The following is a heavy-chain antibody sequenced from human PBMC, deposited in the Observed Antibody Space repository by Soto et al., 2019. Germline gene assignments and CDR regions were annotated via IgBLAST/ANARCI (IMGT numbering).Heavy chain of an antibody. CDR3: ASEKVGATSIHVFEF. D-gene: IGHD1-26*01. CDR2: ISGSGGST. Sequence: GGSLRLSCAASGFTFSSYAMSWVRQAPGKGLEWVSAISGSGGSTYYADSVKGRFTISRDNSKNTLYLQMNSLRAEDTAVYYCASEKVGATSIHVFEFRGQGTMVTVSS. V-gene: IGHV3-23*01. J-gene: IGHJ3*01. CDR1: GFTFSSYA.